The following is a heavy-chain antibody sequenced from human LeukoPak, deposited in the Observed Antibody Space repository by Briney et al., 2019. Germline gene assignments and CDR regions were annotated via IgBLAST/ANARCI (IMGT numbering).Heavy chain of an antibody. CDR1: GFTFSSYG. V-gene: IGHV3-30*02. CDR3: AKDYYGSGSYYENFDY. D-gene: IGHD3-10*01. J-gene: IGHJ4*02. Sequence: GGSLRLSCAASGFTFSSYGMRWVRQAPGKGLEWVAFIRYDGSNKYYADSVKGRFTISRDNSKNTLYLQMNSLRAEDTAVYYCAKDYYGSGSYYENFDYWGQGTLVTVSS. CDR2: IRYDGSNK.